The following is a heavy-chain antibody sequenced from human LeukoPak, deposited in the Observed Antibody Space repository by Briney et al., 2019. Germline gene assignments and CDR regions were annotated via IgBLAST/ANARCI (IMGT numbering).Heavy chain of an antibody. CDR1: GSTFSSYE. CDR3: ARDRGGFGDYGDYGVFDY. D-gene: IGHD4-17*01. Sequence: GGSLRLSCAASGSTFSSYEMNWVRQAPGKGLEGVSYISSSGSTIFYADSVKGRFTISRDNAKNSLYLQMNSLRAEDTAVYYCARDRGGFGDYGDYGVFDYWGQGTLVTVSS. CDR2: ISSSGSTI. J-gene: IGHJ4*02. V-gene: IGHV3-48*03.